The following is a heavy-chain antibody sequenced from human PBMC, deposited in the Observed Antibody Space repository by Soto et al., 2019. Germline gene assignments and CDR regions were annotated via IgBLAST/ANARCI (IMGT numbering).Heavy chain of an antibody. CDR2: ITPISDSA. CDR3: ALAPNSNHRLTRY. J-gene: IGHJ4*02. Sequence: SVKVSCKVSGGSFHSSAINWLRQAPGQGLEWMGGITPISDSANYAQNFQGRVTITADVYTTTAYMEVNSLTSEDTAVFYCALAPNSNHRLTRYWGQGTLVTVSS. D-gene: IGHD2-2*01. CDR1: GGSFHSSA. V-gene: IGHV1-69*13.